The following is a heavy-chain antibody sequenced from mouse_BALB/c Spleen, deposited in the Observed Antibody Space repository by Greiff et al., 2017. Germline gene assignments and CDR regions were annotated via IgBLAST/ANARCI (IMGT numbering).Heavy chain of an antibody. Sequence: EVKVVESGGGLVQPGGSMKLSCVASGFTFSNYWMNWVRQSPEKGLEWVAEIRLKSNNYATHYAESVKGRFTISRDDSKSSVYLQMNNLRAEDTGIYYCTRRTATPFAYWGQGTLVTVSA. CDR3: TRRTATPFAY. J-gene: IGHJ3*01. CDR1: GFTFSNYW. CDR2: IRLKSNNYAT. D-gene: IGHD1-2*01. V-gene: IGHV6-6*02.